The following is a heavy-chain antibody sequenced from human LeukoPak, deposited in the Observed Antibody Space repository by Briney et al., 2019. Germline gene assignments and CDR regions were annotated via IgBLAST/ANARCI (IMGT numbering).Heavy chain of an antibody. Sequence: GGSLRLSCAASGXTFSNCAMSWVRQAPGKELEWVSTIGGSGGSTYYADSVKGRLTISRDNSKNTLYLQMNSLRAEDTSIYYCVSTVTTSYGMDVWGQGTTVTVS. J-gene: IGHJ6*02. V-gene: IGHV3-23*01. CDR2: IGGSGGST. D-gene: IGHD4-11*01. CDR3: VSTVTTSYGMDV. CDR1: GXTFSNCA.